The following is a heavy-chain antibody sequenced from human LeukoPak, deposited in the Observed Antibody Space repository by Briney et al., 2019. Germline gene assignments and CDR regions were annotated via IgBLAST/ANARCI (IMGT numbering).Heavy chain of an antibody. D-gene: IGHD3-3*01. J-gene: IGHJ4*02. Sequence: PSETLSLTCTVSGASISGNNCYWDWIRQPPGKGLEWIGEVHLDGRTNYNPSLKSRLIMSVDLPENHISLKLASVTAADTAVYYCAREGGFYRPLDYSGQGTLVTVSS. CDR3: AREGGFYRPLDY. CDR2: VHLDGRT. V-gene: IGHV4-39*07. CDR1: GASISGNNCY.